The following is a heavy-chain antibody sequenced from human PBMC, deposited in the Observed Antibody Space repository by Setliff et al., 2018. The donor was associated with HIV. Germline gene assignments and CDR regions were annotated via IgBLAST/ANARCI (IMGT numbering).Heavy chain of an antibody. CDR1: GYTFTTYD. V-gene: IGHV1-8*02. CDR2: MNPNSGNT. CDR3: AIRREVVVATTRRGFDI. J-gene: IGHJ3*02. Sequence: ASVKVSCKASGYTFTTYDINWVRQAAGQGLEWMGWMNPNSGNTGYAQRFQGRLTMTRNTSISTAYMELNSLMSEDTAVYFCAIRREVVVATTRRGFDIWGQGTMVTVSS. D-gene: IGHD2-15*01.